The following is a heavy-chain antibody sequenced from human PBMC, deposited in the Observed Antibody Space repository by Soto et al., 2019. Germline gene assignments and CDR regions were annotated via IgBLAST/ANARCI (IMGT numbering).Heavy chain of an antibody. CDR3: APHVYCSGGSCQYDAFAI. V-gene: IGHV3-23*01. Sequence: EVQVLESGGGLVQPGGSLRLSCEASGITFSNYMMTWIRQAPGKGLEWVSTITAGGDGTYYADSVMGRFTMSRETSKNTLYLQMNSLRAEDTAVYYCAPHVYCSGGSCQYDAFAIRGQGTMVTVSS. CDR2: ITAGGDGT. D-gene: IGHD2-15*01. J-gene: IGHJ3*02. CDR1: GITFSNYM.